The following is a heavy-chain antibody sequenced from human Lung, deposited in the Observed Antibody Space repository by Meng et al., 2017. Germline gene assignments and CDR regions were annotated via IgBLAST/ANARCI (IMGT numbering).Heavy chain of an antibody. Sequence: QLQQWGAVLLKPSETLSLTCVVSGGSFSDYYWSWIRQPPGKGLEWIGEINHSGSTNYNPSLESRATISVDTSQNNLSLKLSSVTAADSAVYYCARGPTTMAHDFDYWGQGTLVTVSS. CDR3: ARGPTTMAHDFDY. CDR2: INHSGST. D-gene: IGHD4-11*01. CDR1: GGSFSDYY. V-gene: IGHV4-34*01. J-gene: IGHJ4*02.